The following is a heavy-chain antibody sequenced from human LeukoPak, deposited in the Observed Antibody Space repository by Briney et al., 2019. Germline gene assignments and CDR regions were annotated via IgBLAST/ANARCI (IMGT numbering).Heavy chain of an antibody. CDR2: IKQDGSER. CDR1: GFPVSSNY. V-gene: IGHV3-7*03. D-gene: IGHD3-22*01. J-gene: IGHJ4*02. Sequence: PGGSLRLSCAASGFPVSSNYMSWVRQAPGKGLEWVADIKQDGSERYYVDSVKGRFTISRDNAKNSLYLQMNSLRAEDTAVYYCARDTRLRYYYDSSGYFKYWGQGTLVTVSS. CDR3: ARDTRLRYYYDSSGYFKY.